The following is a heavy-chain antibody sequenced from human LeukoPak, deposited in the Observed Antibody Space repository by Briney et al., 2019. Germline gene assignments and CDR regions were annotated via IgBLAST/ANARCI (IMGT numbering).Heavy chain of an antibody. J-gene: IGHJ4*02. CDR1: GYTFTGYY. CDR2: INPNSGGT. V-gene: IGHV1-2*02. CDR3: ARTHYDILTGYHGDYFDY. Sequence: GASVKVSCKASGYTFTGYYMHLVRQAPGQGLEWMGWINPNSGGTNYAQKFQGRVTMTRDTSISTAYMELSRLRSDDTAVYYCARTHYDILTGYHGDYFDYWGQGTLVTVSS. D-gene: IGHD3-9*01.